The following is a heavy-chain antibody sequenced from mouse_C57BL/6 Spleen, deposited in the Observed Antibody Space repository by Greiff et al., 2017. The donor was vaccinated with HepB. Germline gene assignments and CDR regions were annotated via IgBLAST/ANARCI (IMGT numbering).Heavy chain of an antibody. J-gene: IGHJ2*01. CDR1: GFSLTSYG. CDR2: IWSGGST. V-gene: IGHV2-2*01. D-gene: IGHD2-1*01. Sequence: QVQLKESGPGLVQPSQSLSITCTVSGFSLTSYGVHWVRQSPGKGLEWLGVIWSGGSTDYNAAFISRLSISKDNSKSQVFFKMNSLQADDTAIYYCARRHPNYYYFDYWGQGTTLTVSS. CDR3: ARRHPNYYYFDY.